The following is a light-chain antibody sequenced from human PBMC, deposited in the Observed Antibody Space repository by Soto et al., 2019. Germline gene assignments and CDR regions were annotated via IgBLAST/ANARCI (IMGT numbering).Light chain of an antibody. CDR2: LNSDGSH. CDR1: SGHSSYA. Sequence: QPVLTQSPSASASLGASVKLTCTLSSGHSSYAIAWHQQQPEKGPRYLMKLNSDGSHSKGDGIPDRFSGSGSGAERYLTISSLQSEDEADYYCQNWGTGILVFGGGTKLTVL. V-gene: IGLV4-69*01. J-gene: IGLJ2*01. CDR3: QNWGTGILV.